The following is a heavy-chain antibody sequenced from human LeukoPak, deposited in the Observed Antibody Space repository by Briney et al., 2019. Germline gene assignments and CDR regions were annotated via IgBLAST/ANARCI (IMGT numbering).Heavy chain of an antibody. CDR2: ISGSSSYI. J-gene: IGHJ4*02. D-gene: IGHD4-17*01. CDR3: ARDRADPDYGDYVFAY. CDR1: GFTFSSYS. V-gene: IGHV3-21*01. Sequence: GGSLRLSCAASGFTFSSYSMNWVRQAPGKGLEWVSSISGSSSYIYYADSVKGRFTISRDNAKNSLYLNIHSLRAEDTAVYYCARDRADPDYGDYVFAYWGQGTLVTVSS.